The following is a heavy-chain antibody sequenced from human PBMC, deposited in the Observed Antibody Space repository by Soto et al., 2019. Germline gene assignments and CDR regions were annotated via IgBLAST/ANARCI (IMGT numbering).Heavy chain of an antibody. CDR3: ARGGSDDFWSGYYQAGYYGMDV. Sequence: GASVKVSCKASGYTFTSYGISWVRQAPGQGLEWMGWISAYNGNTNYAQKLQGRVTMTTDTSTSTAYMELRSLRSDDTAVYYCARGGSDDFWSGYYQAGYYGMDVWGQGTTVTVYS. V-gene: IGHV1-18*04. D-gene: IGHD3-3*01. CDR2: ISAYNGNT. J-gene: IGHJ6*02. CDR1: GYTFTSYG.